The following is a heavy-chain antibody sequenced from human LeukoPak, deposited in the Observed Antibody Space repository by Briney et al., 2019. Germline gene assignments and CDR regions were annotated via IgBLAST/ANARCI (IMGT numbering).Heavy chain of an antibody. V-gene: IGHV3-30*02. Sequence: HPGGSLRLSCAASGFTFSSYGMHWVRQAPGKGLEWVAFIRYDGSNKYYADSVKGRFTISRDNSKNTLYLQMNSLRAEDTAVYYCAKEDRDSSSWYRMDVWGQGTTVTVSS. D-gene: IGHD6-13*01. J-gene: IGHJ6*02. CDR1: GFTFSSYG. CDR3: AKEDRDSSSWYRMDV. CDR2: IRYDGSNK.